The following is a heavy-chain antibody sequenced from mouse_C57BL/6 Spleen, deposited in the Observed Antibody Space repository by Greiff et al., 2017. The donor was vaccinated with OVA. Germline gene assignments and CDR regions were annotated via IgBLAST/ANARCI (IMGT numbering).Heavy chain of an antibody. D-gene: IGHD1-1*01. CDR2: ISDGGSYT. CDR3: ARDDGSSDYAMDY. V-gene: IGHV5-4*01. Sequence: EVHLVESGGGLVKPGGSLKLSCAASGFTFSSYAMSWVRQTPEKRLEWVATISDGGSYTYYPDNVKGRFTISRDNAKNNLYLQMSHLKSEDTAMYYCARDDGSSDYAMDYWGQGTSVTVSS. CDR1: GFTFSSYA. J-gene: IGHJ4*01.